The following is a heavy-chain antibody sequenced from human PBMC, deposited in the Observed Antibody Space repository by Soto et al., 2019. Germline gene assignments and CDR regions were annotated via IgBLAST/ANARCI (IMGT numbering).Heavy chain of an antibody. Sequence: PSETLSLTCAVSGGSLSSYYWSWIRQSPGKGLENLGYIYFSDSTNYNPSFKSRITISVDKSKNQFSLKLSSVTAADTAVYYCARDMELLGFDYWGQGTLVTVS. CDR1: GGSLSSYY. J-gene: IGHJ4*02. D-gene: IGHD1-7*01. CDR3: ARDMELLGFDY. CDR2: IYFSDST. V-gene: IGHV4-59*12.